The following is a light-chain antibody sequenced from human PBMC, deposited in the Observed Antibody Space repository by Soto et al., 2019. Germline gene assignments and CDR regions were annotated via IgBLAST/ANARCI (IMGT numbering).Light chain of an antibody. CDR3: LTCATDIHVV. V-gene: IGLV4-69*01. Sequence: QLVLTQSPSASASLGASVKLTCTLSSGHNSYAIAWHQQQPEKGPRYLMKLNSDGSHSSGDGIPDRFSGSSSGAERYLTISILQSEDEADYYCLTCATDIHVVFGGGTKVTVL. CDR1: SGHNSYA. J-gene: IGLJ2*01. CDR2: LNSDGSH.